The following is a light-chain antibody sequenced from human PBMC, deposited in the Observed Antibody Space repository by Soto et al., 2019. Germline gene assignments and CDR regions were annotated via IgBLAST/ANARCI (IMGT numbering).Light chain of an antibody. J-gene: IGLJ7*01. CDR1: SSEVGSHNL. CDR3: CSYGGSRAV. Sequence: QSALTQPASVSGSPGQSITISCTGTSSEVGSHNLVSGYQQHPGQAPKLMIYEVSKRPLGVSTRFSASKSGNTASLTISGLQAEDEADYYCCSYGGSRAVFGGGTQLTVL. CDR2: EVS. V-gene: IGLV2-23*02.